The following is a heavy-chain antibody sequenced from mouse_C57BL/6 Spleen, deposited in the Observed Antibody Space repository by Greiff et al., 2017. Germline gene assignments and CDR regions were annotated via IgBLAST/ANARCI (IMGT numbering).Heavy chain of an antibody. Sequence: VQLQQSGAELVRPGASVKLSCKASGYTFTDYYINWAKQRPGQGLEWIARIYPGSGNTYYNEKFKGKATLTSEKASSTAYMQLSSLTSEDSAVYFCAREDYDGYWGQGTLVTVSA. V-gene: IGHV1-76*01. CDR1: GYTFTDYY. J-gene: IGHJ3*01. D-gene: IGHD2-4*01. CDR3: AREDYDGY. CDR2: IYPGSGNT.